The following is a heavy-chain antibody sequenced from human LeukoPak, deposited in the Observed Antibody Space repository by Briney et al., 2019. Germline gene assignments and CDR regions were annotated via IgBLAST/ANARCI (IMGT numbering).Heavy chain of an antibody. Sequence: GASVKVSCKASGYTFTSYYMHWVRQAPGQGLEWMGIINPSGGSTSYAQKFQGRVTITADKSTSTAYMELSSLRSEDTAVYYCARGGRANFDYWGQGTLVTVSS. CDR1: GYTFTSYY. V-gene: IGHV1-46*01. CDR3: ARGGRANFDY. CDR2: INPSGGST. J-gene: IGHJ4*02. D-gene: IGHD6-13*01.